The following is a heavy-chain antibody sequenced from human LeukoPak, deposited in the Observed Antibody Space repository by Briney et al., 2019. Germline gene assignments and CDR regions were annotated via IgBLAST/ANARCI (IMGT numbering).Heavy chain of an antibody. CDR1: GYTFTSYD. Sequence: ASVKVSCKASGYTFTSYDINWVRQATGQGLEWMGWMNPNSGNTGYAQKFQGRVTITRNTSISTAYMELSSLRSEDTAVYYCARLGTVVTGYYYYYYMDVWGKGTMVTVSS. CDR2: MNPNSGNT. CDR3: ARLGTVVTGYYYYYYMDV. J-gene: IGHJ6*03. V-gene: IGHV1-8*03. D-gene: IGHD4-23*01.